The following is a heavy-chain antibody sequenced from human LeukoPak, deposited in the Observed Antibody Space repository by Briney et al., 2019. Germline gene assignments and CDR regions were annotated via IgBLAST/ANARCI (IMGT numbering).Heavy chain of an antibody. CDR2: IYYSGST. CDR3: ARCFPQAFDI. D-gene: IGHD2/OR15-2a*01. CDR1: GGSISSYY. V-gene: IGHV4-59*01. J-gene: IGHJ3*02. Sequence: SETLSLTCTVSGGSISSYYWSWIRQPPGKGLEWIGYIYYSGSTNYNPSLKSRVTISVDTSKNQFSLKLSSVTAADTAVYYCARCFPQAFDIWGQGTMVTVSS.